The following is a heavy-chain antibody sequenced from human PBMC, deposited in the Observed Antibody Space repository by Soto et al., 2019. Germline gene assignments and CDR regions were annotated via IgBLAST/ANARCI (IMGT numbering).Heavy chain of an antibody. CDR3: ARDRIPPKGATGYWYFDL. CDR2: INPSGGS. Sequence: QVQLVQSGAEEKKPGASVKVSCKASGYTFTSYYMHWVRQAPGQGLEWMGIINPSGGSSYAQKFQGRVTMTRDTSTSTVYMELSSVTSEDTAVYYCARDRIPPKGATGYWYFDLWGRGTLVTVSS. CDR1: GYTFTSYY. J-gene: IGHJ2*01. V-gene: IGHV1-46*03. D-gene: IGHD1-1*01.